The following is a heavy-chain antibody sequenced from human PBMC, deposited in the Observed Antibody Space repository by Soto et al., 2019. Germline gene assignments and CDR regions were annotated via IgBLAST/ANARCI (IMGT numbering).Heavy chain of an antibody. CDR3: AIGGYSCGWYDDY. CDR1: CGSFSGYY. CDR2: IKHSGST. V-gene: IGHV4-34*01. D-gene: IGHD6-19*01. J-gene: IGHJ4*02. Sequence: PSATVSLTCVVYCGSFSGYYWSKIPKPPGTGLEWSVEIKHSGSTHYTPSRTRRVTISVDTSKKQFSLKLRSVTAEDTAVYYCAIGGYSCGWYDDYRGKGT.